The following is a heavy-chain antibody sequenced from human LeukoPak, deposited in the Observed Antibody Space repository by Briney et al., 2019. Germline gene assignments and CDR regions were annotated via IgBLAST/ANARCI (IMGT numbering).Heavy chain of an antibody. Sequence: PGGSLRLSCAASGFTFGDYGMGWVRQAPGKGLEWVSSINWNGGSTGYADSVKGRYTISRDNPKNSLFLQMASLRPDDTALYYCVRETISAAGPFDYGGQGTLVTVSS. D-gene: IGHD6-13*01. CDR2: INWNGGST. V-gene: IGHV3-20*04. CDR1: GFTFGDYG. CDR3: VRETISAAGPFDY. J-gene: IGHJ4*02.